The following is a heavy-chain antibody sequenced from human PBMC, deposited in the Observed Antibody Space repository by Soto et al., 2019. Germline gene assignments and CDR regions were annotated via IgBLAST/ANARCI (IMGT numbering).Heavy chain of an antibody. CDR1: GFTFTSSA. D-gene: IGHD3-9*01. J-gene: IGHJ6*02. CDR2: IVVGSGNT. V-gene: IGHV1-58*01. CDR3: AAPRGPDILTGLTLKYYYYGMDV. Sequence: GASVKVSCKACGFTFTSSAVQWVRQARGQRLEWIGWIVVGSGNTNYAQKFQERVTITRDMSTSTAYMELSSLRSEDTAVYYCAAPRGPDILTGLTLKYYYYGMDVWGQGTTVTVSS.